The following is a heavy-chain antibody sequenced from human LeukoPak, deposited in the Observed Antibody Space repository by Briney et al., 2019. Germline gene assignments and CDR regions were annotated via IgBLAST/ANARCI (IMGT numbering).Heavy chain of an antibody. J-gene: IGHJ4*02. CDR1: GGSISSGGYY. V-gene: IGHV4-31*03. D-gene: IGHD4/OR15-4a*01. CDR3: ARAMTIFYFDY. CDR2: IYYSGST. Sequence: SETLSLTCTVSGGSISSGGYYWSWIRQHPGKGLEWIGCIYYSGSTYYNPSLKSRVTISVDTSKNQFSLKLSSVTAADTAVYYCARAMTIFYFDYWGQGTLVTVSS.